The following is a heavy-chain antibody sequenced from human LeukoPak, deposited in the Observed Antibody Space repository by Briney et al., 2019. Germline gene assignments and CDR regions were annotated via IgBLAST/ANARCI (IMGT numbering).Heavy chain of an antibody. D-gene: IGHD4-17*01. CDR1: GGSISSYY. V-gene: IGHV4-59*01. J-gene: IGHJ4*02. CDR3: ARWGDGDYYSDY. Sequence: PSETLSLTCTVSGGSISSYYWSWIRQPPGKGLEWIGYIYYSGSTIYNPSLKSRVTISVDTSKNQFSLKLSSVTAADTAVYYCARWGDGDYYSDYWGQGTLVTVSS. CDR2: IYYSGST.